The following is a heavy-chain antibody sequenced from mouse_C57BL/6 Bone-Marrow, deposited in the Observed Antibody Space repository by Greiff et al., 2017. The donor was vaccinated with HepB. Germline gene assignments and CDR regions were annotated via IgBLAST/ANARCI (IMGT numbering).Heavy chain of an antibody. CDR3: ARGGLRRRAMDY. V-gene: IGHV1-81*01. Sequence: QVQLQQSGAELARPGASVKLSCKASGYTFTSSGISWVKQRAGQGLEWIGEIYPRSGHTYYNEKFKGKATLTADKSSSTAYMELRSLTSEVSAVYSGARGGLRRRAMDYWGQGTSVTVSS. J-gene: IGHJ4*01. CDR1: GYTFTSSG. CDR2: IYPRSGHT. D-gene: IGHD2-4*01.